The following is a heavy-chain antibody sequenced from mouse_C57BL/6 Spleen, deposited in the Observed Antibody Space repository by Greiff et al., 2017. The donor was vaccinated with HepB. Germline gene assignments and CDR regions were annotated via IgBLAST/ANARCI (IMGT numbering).Heavy chain of an antibody. V-gene: IGHV7-3*01. CDR2: IRNKANGYTT. CDR1: GFTFTDYY. CDR3: ARSRYDGYLDY. J-gene: IGHJ2*01. Sequence: EVQLVESGGGLVQPGGSLSLSCAASGFTFTDYYMSWVRQPPGKALEWLGFIRNKANGYTTEYSASVKGRFTISRDNSQSILYLQMNALRAEDSATYYCARSRYDGYLDYWGQGTTLTVSS. D-gene: IGHD2-3*01.